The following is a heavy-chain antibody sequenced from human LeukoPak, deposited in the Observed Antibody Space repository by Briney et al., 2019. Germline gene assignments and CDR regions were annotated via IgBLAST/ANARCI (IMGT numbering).Heavy chain of an antibody. Sequence: GGSLRLSCAASGFIFGGYAMHWVRQAPGKGLQWLAVISYDGGKTYYADSVEGRFTISRDNSKNTLYLQMNSLRAEDTAVYYCAKVSHIVVVTAPGFDYWGQGTLVTVSS. J-gene: IGHJ4*02. D-gene: IGHD2-21*02. CDR2: ISYDGGKT. CDR3: AKVSHIVVVTAPGFDY. CDR1: GFIFGGYA. V-gene: IGHV3-30-3*01.